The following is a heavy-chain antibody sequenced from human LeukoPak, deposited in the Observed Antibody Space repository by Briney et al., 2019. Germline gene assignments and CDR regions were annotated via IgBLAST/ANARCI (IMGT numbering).Heavy chain of an antibody. CDR3: ARDATLCSSTSCYPYYYYYMDV. CDR1: GYTFTGYY. V-gene: IGHV1-2*02. Sequence: EASVKVSCKASGYTFTGYYMHWVRQAPGQGLEWMGWINPNSGGTNYAQKFQGRVTMTRDTSISTAYMELSRLRSDDAAVYYCARDATLCSSTSCYPYYYYYMDVWGKGTTVTVSS. J-gene: IGHJ6*03. D-gene: IGHD2-2*01. CDR2: INPNSGGT.